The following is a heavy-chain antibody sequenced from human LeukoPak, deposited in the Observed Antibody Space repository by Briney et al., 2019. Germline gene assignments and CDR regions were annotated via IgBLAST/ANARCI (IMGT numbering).Heavy chain of an antibody. D-gene: IGHD3/OR15-3a*01. CDR2: IIPILGIA. CDR3: AREGTGPGRSHYYYGMDV. J-gene: IGHJ6*02. CDR1: GGTFTSYA. V-gene: IGHV1-69*04. Sequence: GSSVKVSCKASGGTFTSYAICWVRQAPGQGLEWMGRIIPILGIANYAQKFQGRVTITADKSTSTAYMELSSLRSEDTAVYYCAREGTGPGRSHYYYGMDVWGQGTTVTVSS.